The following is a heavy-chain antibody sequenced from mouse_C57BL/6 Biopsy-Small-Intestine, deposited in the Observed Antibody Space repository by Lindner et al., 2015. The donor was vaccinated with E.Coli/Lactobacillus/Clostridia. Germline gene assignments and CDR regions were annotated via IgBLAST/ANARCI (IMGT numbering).Heavy chain of an antibody. D-gene: IGHD1-1*01. J-gene: IGHJ1*01. CDR2: ISANKGNT. CDR1: DYTFTSFG. Sequence: SVKVSCKASDYTFTSFGINWVRQAPGQGLEWMGWISANKGNTNYAQNFQGRVTMTTDTSTGTAYMELRSLRSDDTAVYYCARDLESIKVFLSRGSYYGMDVWGQGTTVTVSS. V-gene: IGHV1S130*01. CDR3: ARDLESIKVFLSRGSYYGMDV.